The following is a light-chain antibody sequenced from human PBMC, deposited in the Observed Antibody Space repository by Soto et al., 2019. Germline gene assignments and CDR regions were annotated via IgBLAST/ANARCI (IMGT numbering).Light chain of an antibody. V-gene: IGLV1-47*01. J-gene: IGLJ2*01. CDR3: AAWDDSLSGVV. CDR2: RNN. CDR1: SSNIGSNY. Sequence: QSVLTQPPSASGTPGQSVTNSCSGSSSNIGSNYVYWYQQLPGTAPKVLIYRNNQRPSGVPDRFSGSKSGTSASLGISGLRSEDEADYYCAAWDDSLSGVVFGGGTKLTVL.